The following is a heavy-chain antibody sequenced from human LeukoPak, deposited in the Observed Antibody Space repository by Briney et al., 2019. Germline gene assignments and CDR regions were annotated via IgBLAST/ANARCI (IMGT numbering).Heavy chain of an antibody. Sequence: PSETLSLTCTVSGGSISSSSYYWGWIRQPPGKGLEWIGSIYYSGNTYYNPSLKSRVTISVDTSKNQFSLKLSSVTAADTAVYYCARDYYYDSSGYSSHWFDPWGQGTLVTVSS. CDR2: IYYSGNT. CDR3: ARDYYYDSSGYSSHWFDP. J-gene: IGHJ5*02. V-gene: IGHV4-39*07. D-gene: IGHD3-22*01. CDR1: GGSISSSSYY.